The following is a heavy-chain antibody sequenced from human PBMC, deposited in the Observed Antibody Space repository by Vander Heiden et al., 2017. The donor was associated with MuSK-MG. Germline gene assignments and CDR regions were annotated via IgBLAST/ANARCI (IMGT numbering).Heavy chain of an antibody. Sequence: QLQLQASGPGLVKPSETLSLTCTVSGGSISSSSYYWGWIRQPPGKGLEWIGSIYYRGSTYYNPSLKSRVTISADTSKNQFSLKLSSVTAADTAVYYCAKWELRGFDYWGRGTLVTVSS. V-gene: IGHV4-39*07. CDR1: GGSISSSSYY. CDR3: AKWELRGFDY. CDR2: IYYRGST. D-gene: IGHD1-26*01. J-gene: IGHJ4*02.